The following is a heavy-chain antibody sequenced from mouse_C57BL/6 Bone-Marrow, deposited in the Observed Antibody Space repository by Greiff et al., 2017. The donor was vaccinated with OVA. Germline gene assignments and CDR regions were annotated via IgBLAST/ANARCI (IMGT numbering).Heavy chain of an antibody. J-gene: IGHJ1*03. V-gene: IGHV8-8*01. Sequence: QVTLKVSGPGILQPSPTLSLTCSFSGFSLSTFGMGVGWLRQPSGMGLEWLAHIWWDDDNYYNPSLKSRPPTSKESSKTPVFLHIALVATADTAADYCARIEITTSWWYFDVWGTGTTVTVSS. CDR2: IWWDDDN. CDR1: GFSLSTFGMG. D-gene: IGHD2-4*01. CDR3: ARIEITTSWWYFDV.